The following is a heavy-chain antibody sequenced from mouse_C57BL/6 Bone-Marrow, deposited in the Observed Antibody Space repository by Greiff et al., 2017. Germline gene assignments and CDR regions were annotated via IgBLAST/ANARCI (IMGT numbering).Heavy chain of an antibody. CDR2: FHPYNDDT. D-gene: IGHD5-1*01. V-gene: IGHV1-47*01. J-gene: IGHJ2*01. CDR3: VRSSTCFYYLDY. Sequence: QVQLQQSGAELVKPGASVKMSCKASGYTFTTYPIEWMKQNPGKSLEWIGNFHPYNDDTKYNEKFKGKATLTVEKSSNTVYLELSRLTSDDSAVYYGVRSSTCFYYLDYWGQGTTLTVSS. CDR1: GYTFTTYP.